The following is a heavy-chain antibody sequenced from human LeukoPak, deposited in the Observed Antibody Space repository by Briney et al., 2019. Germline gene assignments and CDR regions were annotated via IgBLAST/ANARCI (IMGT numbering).Heavy chain of an antibody. CDR3: ASSPHWELPYYFDY. CDR2: IYYSGST. V-gene: IGHV4-59*01. J-gene: IGHJ4*02. CDR1: GGSISSYY. Sequence: PSETLSLTCTVSGGSISSYYWSWIRQPPGKGLEWIGYIYYSGSTNYNPSLKSRVTISVDRSKNQFSLKLSSVTAADTAVYYCASSPHWELPYYFDYWGQGTLVTVSS. D-gene: IGHD1-26*01.